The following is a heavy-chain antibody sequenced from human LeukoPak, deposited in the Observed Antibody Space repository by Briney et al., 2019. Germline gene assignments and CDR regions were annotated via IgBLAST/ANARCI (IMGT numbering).Heavy chain of an antibody. CDR1: GGSISSGGYS. Sequence: SETLSLTCTVSGGSISSGGYSWSWIRQQPGKGREWIGYIYYSGSTYYNPSLKSRVTISVDTSKNQFSLKLSSVTAADTAVYYCARDPWADSSGFPLHHWGQGTLVTASS. CDR2: IYYSGST. V-gene: IGHV4-31*03. CDR3: ARDPWADSSGFPLHH. J-gene: IGHJ1*01. D-gene: IGHD3-22*01.